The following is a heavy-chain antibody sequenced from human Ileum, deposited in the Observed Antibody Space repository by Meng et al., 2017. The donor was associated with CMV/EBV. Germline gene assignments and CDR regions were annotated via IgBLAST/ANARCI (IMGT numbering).Heavy chain of an antibody. V-gene: IGHV3-66*01. CDR1: GFTVSSNY. CDR3: ASEIGYSLLY. D-gene: IGHD5-18*01. J-gene: IGHJ4*02. CDR2: IDSGGST. Sequence: VEWVGSGGGLVQPGASLVLSCSAFGFTVSSNYMSWVRQAPGKGLEWVSVIDSGGSTYYADSVKGRFTISRDNSKNTLYLQMNSLRAEDTAVYYCASEIGYSLLYWGQGTLVTVSS.